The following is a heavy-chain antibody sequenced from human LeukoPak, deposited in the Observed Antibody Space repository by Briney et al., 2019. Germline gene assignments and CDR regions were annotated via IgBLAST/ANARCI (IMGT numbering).Heavy chain of an antibody. Sequence: ASVKVSCKASGYTFTSYGISWVRQAPGQGLEWMGWISAYNGNTNYAQKLQGRVTMTTDTPTSTAYIELRSLRSDDTAVYYCARGALTTIFGVVIISRGHAFDIWGQGTMVTVSS. CDR3: ARGALTTIFGVVIISRGHAFDI. J-gene: IGHJ3*02. CDR1: GYTFTSYG. CDR2: ISAYNGNT. V-gene: IGHV1-18*01. D-gene: IGHD3-3*01.